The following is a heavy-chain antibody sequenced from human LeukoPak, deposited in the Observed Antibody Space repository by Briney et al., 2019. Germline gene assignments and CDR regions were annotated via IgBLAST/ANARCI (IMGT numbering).Heavy chain of an antibody. J-gene: IGHJ4*02. V-gene: IGHV1-2*06. CDR1: GYTFTGYY. D-gene: IGHD2-2*02. CDR3: ARDRWDKGTAIPGGD. Sequence: PSVKVSCKASGYTFTGYYMHWVRQAPGQGLEWMGRINPNSGGTNYAQKFQGRVTMTRDTSISTAYMVLSRLRSDDTAVYYCARDRWDKGTAIPGGDWGQGTLVTVSS. CDR2: INPNSGGT.